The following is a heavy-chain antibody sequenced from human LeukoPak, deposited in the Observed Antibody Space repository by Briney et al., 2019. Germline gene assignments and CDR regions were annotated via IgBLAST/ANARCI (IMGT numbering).Heavy chain of an antibody. CDR1: GYMFTGYY. CDR2: INPNSGGT. Sequence: GASVKVSCKASGYMFTGYYMYWVRQAPGQGLEWMGWINPNSGGTNYAQKFQGRVTMTRDTSISTAYMELSSLRSDDTAVYYCARGYCSGDCFTLFDYWGQGTLVTVSS. J-gene: IGHJ4*02. D-gene: IGHD2-21*02. CDR3: ARGYCSGDCFTLFDY. V-gene: IGHV1-2*02.